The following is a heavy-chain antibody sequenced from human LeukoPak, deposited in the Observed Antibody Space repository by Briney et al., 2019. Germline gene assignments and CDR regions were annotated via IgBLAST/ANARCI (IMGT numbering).Heavy chain of an antibody. CDR2: INHSGST. V-gene: IGHV4-34*01. J-gene: IGHJ4*02. D-gene: IGHD3-10*01. CDR1: GGSFSGYY. Sequence: PSETLSLTCAVYGGSFSGYYWSWIRQPPGKGLEWIGEINHSGSTNYNPSLKSRVTISVDTSKNQFSLKLSSVTAADTAVYYCARDTDSGSYNYWGQGTLVTVSS. CDR3: ARDTDSGSYNY.